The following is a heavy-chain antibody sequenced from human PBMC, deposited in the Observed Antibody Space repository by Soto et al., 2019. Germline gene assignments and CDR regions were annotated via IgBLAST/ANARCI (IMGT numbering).Heavy chain of an antibody. J-gene: IGHJ3*02. D-gene: IGHD6-19*01. CDR1: GFTFSSCS. CDR3: ARDFRMAGHDAFDI. Sequence: GGSLRLSCAASGFTFSSCSMNWVRQAPGKGLEWVSSISSSSSYIYYADSVKGRFTISRDNAKNSLYLQMNSLRAEDTAVYYCARDFRMAGHDAFDIWGQGTMVTVSS. V-gene: IGHV3-21*01. CDR2: ISSSSSYI.